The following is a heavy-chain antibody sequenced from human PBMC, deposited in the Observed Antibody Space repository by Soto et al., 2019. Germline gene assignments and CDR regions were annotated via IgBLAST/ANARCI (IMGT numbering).Heavy chain of an antibody. J-gene: IGHJ5*02. V-gene: IGHV1-18*01. CDR3: ARDLGYCRSGTCYREWFDP. Sequence: QVQLVQSGAEVKKPGASVKVSCKASGYTFTTHGISWVRQAPGQGLEWMGWVSGDNGHTNYAQSLQCRVPMTTDTSTHTAYMELRSLRSDDTAVYYCARDLGYCRSGTCYREWFDPWGQGTLVTVSS. CDR1: GYTFTTHG. D-gene: IGHD2-15*01. CDR2: VSGDNGHT.